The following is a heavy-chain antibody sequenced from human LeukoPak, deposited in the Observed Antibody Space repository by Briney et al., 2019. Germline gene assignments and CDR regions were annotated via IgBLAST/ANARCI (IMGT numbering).Heavy chain of an antibody. D-gene: IGHD6-19*01. CDR1: GGSFSGYY. Sequence: SETLSRTCAVYGGSFSGYYWSWIRQPPGKGLEWIGEINHSGSTNYNPSLKSRVTISVDTSKNQFSLKLSSVTAADTAVYYCARGESIAVAGTGHWFDPWGQGTLVTVSS. J-gene: IGHJ5*02. V-gene: IGHV4-34*01. CDR2: INHSGST. CDR3: ARGESIAVAGTGHWFDP.